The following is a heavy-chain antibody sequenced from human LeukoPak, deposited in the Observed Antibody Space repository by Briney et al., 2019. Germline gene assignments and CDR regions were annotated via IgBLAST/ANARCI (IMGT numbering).Heavy chain of an antibody. CDR3: ASLGITALDY. CDR1: GYSISSGYY. Sequence: PSETLSLTCAVSGYSISSGYYWGWIRQPPGKGLEWIGSIYHSGSTYYNPSLKSRVTIPVDTSKNQFSLKLSSVTAADTAVYYCASLGITALDYWGQGTLVTVSS. V-gene: IGHV4-38-2*01. D-gene: IGHD3-16*01. CDR2: IYHSGST. J-gene: IGHJ4*02.